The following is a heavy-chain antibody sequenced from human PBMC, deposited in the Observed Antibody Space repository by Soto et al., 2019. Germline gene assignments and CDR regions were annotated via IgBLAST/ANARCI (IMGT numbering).Heavy chain of an antibody. J-gene: IGHJ6*02. CDR1: GDSVSSNSAA. D-gene: IGHD3-10*01. V-gene: IGHV6-1*01. CDR3: ARDPFHYYGSGSRVDYYYYGMDV. CDR2: TYYRSKWYN. Sequence: SQTLSLTCAISGDSVSSNSAAWNWIRQSPSRGLEWLGRTYYRSKWYNDYAVSVKSRITINPDTSKNQFSLQLNSVTPEDTAVYYCARDPFHYYGSGSRVDYYYYGMDVWGQGTTVTVSS.